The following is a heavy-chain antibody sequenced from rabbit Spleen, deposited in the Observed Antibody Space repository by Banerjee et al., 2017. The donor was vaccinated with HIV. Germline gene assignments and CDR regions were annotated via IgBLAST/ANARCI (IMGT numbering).Heavy chain of an antibody. CDR2: IDIGSSGFT. CDR3: ARDSGSSFSSYGMDL. V-gene: IGHV1S45*01. J-gene: IGHJ6*01. Sequence: QEQLVESGGGLVQPGGSLKLSCKASGFDFSSYGVSWVRQAPGKGLEWIACIDIGSSGFTYFASRAIGRFTISKTSSTAVTLHMTSLTAADTATSFCARDSGSSFSSYGMDLWGPGTLVTVS. D-gene: IGHD8-1*01. CDR1: GFDFSSYG.